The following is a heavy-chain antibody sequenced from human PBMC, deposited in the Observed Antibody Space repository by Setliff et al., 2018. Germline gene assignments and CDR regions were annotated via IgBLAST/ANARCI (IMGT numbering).Heavy chain of an antibody. CDR1: GFTFSNYA. CDR2: ISGSGDST. CDR3: ARDRGQATVNNRYGFYYYGMDV. Sequence: GGSLRLSCVASGFTFSNYAMAWVRQAPGKGLEWVSAISGSGDSTYYADSVKGRFTISRDNTKNSLYLQMKSLRAEDTALYYCARDRGQATVNNRYGFYYYGMDVWGQGTTVTVSS. D-gene: IGHD3-16*02. V-gene: IGHV3-23*01. J-gene: IGHJ6*02.